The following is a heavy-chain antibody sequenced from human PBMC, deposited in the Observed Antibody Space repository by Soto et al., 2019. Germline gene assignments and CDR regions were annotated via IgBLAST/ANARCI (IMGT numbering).Heavy chain of an antibody. CDR1: GFTFSTYA. J-gene: IGHJ6*02. V-gene: IGHV3-23*01. Sequence: EVQLLESGGGLVQPGGSLRLSCAASGFTFSTYAISWVRQAPGKGLEWVSAISGSGDSTYYADSVKGRFTIFRDNSKNTLYLQMNSLGAEVTAVYYCAKALYDFWSGFSYGSDVWGQGTTVTVSS. CDR2: ISGSGDST. D-gene: IGHD3-3*01. CDR3: AKALYDFWSGFSYGSDV.